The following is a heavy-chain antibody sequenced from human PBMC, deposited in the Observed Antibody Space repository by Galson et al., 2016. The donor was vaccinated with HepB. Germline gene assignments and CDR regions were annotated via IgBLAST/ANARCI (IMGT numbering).Heavy chain of an antibody. J-gene: IGHJ6*02. V-gene: IGHV1-69*08. CDR3: ARESDLGSHRWNNAYGMDV. Sequence: SVKVSCKASGDILNSDTINWVRLAPGQGLEWLGRISPLYGSAKYAQRFQGRVSITVDKSTSTAYMELNSLIPDDTALYYCARESDLGSHRWNNAYGMDVWGQGTTVTVSS. D-gene: IGHD1/OR15-1a*01. CDR1: GDILNSDT. CDR2: ISPLYGSA.